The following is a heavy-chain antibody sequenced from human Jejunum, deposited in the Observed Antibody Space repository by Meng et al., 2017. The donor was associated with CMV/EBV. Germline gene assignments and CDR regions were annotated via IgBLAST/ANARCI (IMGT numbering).Heavy chain of an antibody. CDR1: GFPFSSDW. V-gene: IGHV3-74*01. J-gene: IGHJ4*02. CDR2: INNDGSST. Sequence: VRLLGSGGGLVQLGGPLRLSCAAFGFPFSSDWMNWVRQAPGKGLVWVSRINNDGSSTSYADSVKGRFTISRDNAKNTLYLQMNSLRAEDTAVYYCARDGTDMMPLDYWGQGTLVTVSS. CDR3: ARDGTDMMPLDY. D-gene: IGHD5-18*01.